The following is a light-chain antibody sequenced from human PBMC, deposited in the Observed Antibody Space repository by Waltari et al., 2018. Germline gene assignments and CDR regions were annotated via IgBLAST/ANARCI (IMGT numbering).Light chain of an antibody. CDR2: EGS. CDR3: CSYAGSTIWV. CDR1: SSVVGVYNT. J-gene: IGLJ3*02. Sequence: QSALTQPPSVSGSPGQSITLPCTGPSSVVGVYNTVSWFQPYPGKAPKLMIYEGSKRPSGVSNRFSGSKSGNTASLTISGLQAEDEADYYCCSYAGSTIWVFGGGTKVTVL. V-gene: IGLV2-23*01.